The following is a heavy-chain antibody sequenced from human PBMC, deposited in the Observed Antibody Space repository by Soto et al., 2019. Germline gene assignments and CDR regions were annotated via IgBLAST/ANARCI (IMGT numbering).Heavy chain of an antibody. Sequence: SETLSLTCTVSGGSISSSSYYWGWIRQPPGKGLEWIGSIYYSGSTYYNPSLKSRVTISVDTSKNQFSLKLSSVTAADTAVYYCARQPRILTRNSGHFDYWGKGPLRTGSS. CDR3: ARQPRILTRNSGHFDY. D-gene: IGHD3-9*01. CDR1: GGSISSSSYY. J-gene: IGHJ4*02. V-gene: IGHV4-39*01. CDR2: IYYSGST.